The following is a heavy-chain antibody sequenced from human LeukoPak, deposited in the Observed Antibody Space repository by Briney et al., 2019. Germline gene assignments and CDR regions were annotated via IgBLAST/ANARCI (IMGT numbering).Heavy chain of an antibody. CDR1: GFTFSTAW. D-gene: IGHD5-12*01. V-gene: IGHV3-7*01. CDR3: TRDSGYNAFDI. CDR2: IKEDGTVK. Sequence: GGSLRLSCAASGFTFSTAWMAWVRQAPGKGLEWVGNIKEDGTVKNYVVSERGRFTISRDNAKNPLYLQMNSLRGEDTAVYYCTRDSGYNAFDIWGQGTMVSVSS. J-gene: IGHJ3*02.